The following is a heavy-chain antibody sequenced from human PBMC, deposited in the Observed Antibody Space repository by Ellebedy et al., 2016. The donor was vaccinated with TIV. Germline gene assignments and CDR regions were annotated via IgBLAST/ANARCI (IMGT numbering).Heavy chain of an antibody. Sequence: MPSETLSLTCTVSGDSINFYYWTWIRQSPGRGLEWIGLIYGGGRTHYNPSLKGRVTISEDTSKNQFSLNLNSVTAADTAVYYCVRLYELRYYFDYWGQGILVNVSS. CDR1: GDSINFYY. J-gene: IGHJ4*02. CDR3: VRLYELRYYFDY. D-gene: IGHD2-8*01. CDR2: IYGGGRT. V-gene: IGHV4-59*01.